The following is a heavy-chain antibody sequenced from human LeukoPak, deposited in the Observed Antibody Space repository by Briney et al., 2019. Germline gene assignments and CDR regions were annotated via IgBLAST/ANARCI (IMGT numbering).Heavy chain of an antibody. J-gene: IGHJ4*02. CDR3: ARSGGGGPALS. CDR1: GVSVSGYY. Sequence: SETLSLTCAVSGVSVSGYYWSWVRQFPGRGLEWIGYIHYSGRTNYNPSLKSRITLSLETSSNQISLELKSVTSADTAVYYCARSGGGGPALSWGQGTLVTVSS. CDR2: IHYSGRT. V-gene: IGHV4-59*02. D-gene: IGHD2-21*01.